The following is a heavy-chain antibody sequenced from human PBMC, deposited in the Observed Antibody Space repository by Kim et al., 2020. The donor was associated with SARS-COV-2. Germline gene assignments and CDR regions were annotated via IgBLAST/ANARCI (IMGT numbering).Heavy chain of an antibody. J-gene: IGHJ6*02. V-gene: IGHV4-61*01. Sequence: SETLSLTCTVSGGSVSSGSYYWSWIRQPPGKGLEWIGYIYYSGSTNYNPSLKSRVTISVDTSKNQFSLKLSSVTAADTAVYYCARDRLWFGELSTPYYYYGMDVWGQGTTVTVSS. D-gene: IGHD3-10*01. CDR2: IYYSGST. CDR1: GGSVSSGSYY. CDR3: ARDRLWFGELSTPYYYYGMDV.